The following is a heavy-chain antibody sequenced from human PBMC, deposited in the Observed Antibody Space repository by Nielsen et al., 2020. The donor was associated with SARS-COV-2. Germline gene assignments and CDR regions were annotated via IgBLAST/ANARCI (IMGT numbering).Heavy chain of an antibody. D-gene: IGHD1-26*01. CDR3: AREDSWELLRTYDALDI. CDR2: ISYDGNNK. Sequence: GESLKISCEASGFTFTNYGMHWVRQAPGKGLEWVAVISYDGNNKYYVDSVKGRFTISRDNSKNTLFLQINSLRAEDTAVYYCAREDSWELLRTYDALDIWGQGTMVSVSS. J-gene: IGHJ3*02. V-gene: IGHV3-30*03. CDR1: GFTFTNYG.